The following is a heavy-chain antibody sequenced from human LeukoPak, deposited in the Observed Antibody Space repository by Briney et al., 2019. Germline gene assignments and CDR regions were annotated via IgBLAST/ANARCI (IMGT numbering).Heavy chain of an antibody. D-gene: IGHD1-26*01. CDR3: ARATYSGYLDY. V-gene: IGHV4-34*01. J-gene: IGHJ4*02. Sequence: SETLSLTCAVYGGSFSGYYWSWIRQPPGKGLEWIGEINHSGSTNYNPSLKSRVTIPVDTSKNQFSLKLSSVTAADTAVYYCARATYSGYLDYWGQGTLVTVSS. CDR1: GGSFSGYY. CDR2: INHSGST.